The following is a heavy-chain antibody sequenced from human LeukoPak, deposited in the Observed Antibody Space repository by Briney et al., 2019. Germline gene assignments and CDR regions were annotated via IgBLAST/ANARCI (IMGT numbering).Heavy chain of an antibody. D-gene: IGHD2-15*01. J-gene: IGHJ4*02. CDR1: GASISSFY. CDR2: VYDSGSI. Sequence: SETLSLTCTVSGASISSFYWSWIRQPPGKGLEWIGYVYDSGSIKYNPSLRSRVTISVDTSKNQFSLNLSSVTAADTGVYYCTRHGPRRCSGGSCSKGYFDYWGQGTLVTVSS. V-gene: IGHV4-59*08. CDR3: TRHGPRRCSGGSCSKGYFDY.